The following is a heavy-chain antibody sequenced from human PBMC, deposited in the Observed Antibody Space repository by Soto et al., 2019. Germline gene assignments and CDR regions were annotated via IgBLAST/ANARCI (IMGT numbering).Heavy chain of an antibody. CDR2: INHSGST. J-gene: IGHJ4*02. CDR1: DGSMNSDSSY. CDR3: ARLGGYVSVGYYYLWDS. Sequence: QLQLQESGPGLVKPSETLSLTCRVSDGSMNSDSSYWGWIRQPPGKGLEWIGVINHSGSTYHNLSLKGRVTMSVDASRNQFSLKLTSLTAADTAVYYCARLGGYVSVGYYYLWDSWGQVTLVTVSS. D-gene: IGHD3-22*01. V-gene: IGHV4-39*01.